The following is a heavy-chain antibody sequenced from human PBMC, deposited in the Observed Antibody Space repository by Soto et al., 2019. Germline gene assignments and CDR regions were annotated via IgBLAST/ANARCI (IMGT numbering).Heavy chain of an antibody. Sequence: LRLSCAASGFTFSDHYMDWVRQAPGKGLEWVGRTRNKANSYTTEYAASVKGRFTISRDDSKNSLYLQMNSLKTEDTAVYYCARGYCSNGVCYRYIDLWGRGTLVTVSS. CDR2: TRNKANSYTT. D-gene: IGHD2-8*01. CDR3: ARGYCSNGVCYRYIDL. J-gene: IGHJ2*01. V-gene: IGHV3-72*01. CDR1: GFTFSDHY.